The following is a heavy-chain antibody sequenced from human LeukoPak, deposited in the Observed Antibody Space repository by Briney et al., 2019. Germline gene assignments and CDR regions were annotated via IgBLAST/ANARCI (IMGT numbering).Heavy chain of an antibody. J-gene: IGHJ6*03. CDR2: MNPNSGNT. CDR3: ARVAGSSYYYYYYYMDV. CDR1: GYTFTSYD. Sequence: ASVKVSCKASGYTFTSYDINWVRQATGQGLEWMGWMNPNSGNTGYAQKFQGRVTMTRNTSISTAYMELSRLRSEDTAVYYCARVAGSSYYYYYYYMDVWGKGTTVTISS. D-gene: IGHD2-15*01. V-gene: IGHV1-8*01.